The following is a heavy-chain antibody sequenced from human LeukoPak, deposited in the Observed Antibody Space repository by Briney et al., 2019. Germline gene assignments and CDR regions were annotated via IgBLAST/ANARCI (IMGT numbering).Heavy chain of an antibody. Sequence: KPSETLSLTCTVSGGSISSYYCSWIRQPPGKGLERIGYIYYSGSTNYNPSLKSRVTISVDTSKNQFSLKLSSVTAADTAVYYCARRANWGSPTYYYYYMDVWGKGTTVTVSS. D-gene: IGHD7-27*01. J-gene: IGHJ6*03. CDR2: IYYSGST. CDR1: GGSISSYY. V-gene: IGHV4-59*01. CDR3: ARRANWGSPTYYYYYMDV.